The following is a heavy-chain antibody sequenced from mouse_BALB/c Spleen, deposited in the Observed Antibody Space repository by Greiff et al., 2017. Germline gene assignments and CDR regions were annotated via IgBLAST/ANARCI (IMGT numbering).Heavy chain of an antibody. Sequence: EVMLLESGGGLVKPGGSLKLSCAASGFTFSSYAMSWVRQTPEKRLEWVASISSGGSTYYPDSVKGRFTISRDNARNILYLQMSSLRSEDTAMYYCARDKGGNYPLAYWGQGTLVTVSA. CDR3: ARDKGGNYPLAY. V-gene: IGHV5-6-5*01. CDR2: ISSGGST. CDR1: GFTFSSYA. J-gene: IGHJ3*01. D-gene: IGHD2-1*01.